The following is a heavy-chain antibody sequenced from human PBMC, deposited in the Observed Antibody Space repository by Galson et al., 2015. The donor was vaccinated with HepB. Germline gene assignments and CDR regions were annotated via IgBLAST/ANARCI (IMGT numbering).Heavy chain of an antibody. V-gene: IGHV4-4*02. CDR2: IYHSGST. Sequence: ETLSLTCAVSGGSISSSNWWSWVRQPPGKGLEWIGEIYHSGSTNYNPSLKSRVTISVDKSKNQFSLKLSSVTAADTAVYYCARVSVVVPGFLAFDIWGQGTMVTISS. CDR3: ARVSVVVPGFLAFDI. CDR1: GGSISSSNW. D-gene: IGHD2-2*01. J-gene: IGHJ3*02.